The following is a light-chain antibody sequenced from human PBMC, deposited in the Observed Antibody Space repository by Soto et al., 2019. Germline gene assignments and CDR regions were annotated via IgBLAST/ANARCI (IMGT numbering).Light chain of an antibody. V-gene: IGKV3-20*01. CDR2: RGS. CDR1: QSVSSSY. Sequence: EIVLTQSPGTLSLSPGERATLSCRASQSVSSSYLAWYQQKPGQAPRLLIYRGSSMATGIPDRFSGSGSGTDFTLTISGLEPEDFAVYYCQQYGSSRAFGQGTKVEIK. J-gene: IGKJ1*01. CDR3: QQYGSSRA.